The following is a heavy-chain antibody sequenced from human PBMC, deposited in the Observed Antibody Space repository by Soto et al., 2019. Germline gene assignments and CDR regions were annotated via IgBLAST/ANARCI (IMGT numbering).Heavy chain of an antibody. V-gene: IGHV3-66*01. D-gene: IGHD3-10*01. Sequence: EVQLVESGGGLVQPGGSLRLSCAASGFTVSSNYMSWVRQAPGKGLEWVSVIYSGGSTYYADSVKGRFTISRDNSKNTLYLQMNSLRAEDTAVYYCAREPTRGVILRYWYFDLWGRGTLVTVSS. CDR3: AREPTRGVILRYWYFDL. J-gene: IGHJ2*01. CDR2: IYSGGST. CDR1: GFTVSSNY.